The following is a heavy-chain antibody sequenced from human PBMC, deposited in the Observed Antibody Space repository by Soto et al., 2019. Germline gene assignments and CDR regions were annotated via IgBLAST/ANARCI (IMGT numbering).Heavy chain of an antibody. J-gene: IGHJ6*03. D-gene: IGHD4-17*01. CDR2: INHSGGT. V-gene: IGHV4-34*01. Sequence: SETLSLTCAVYGGSFSGYYWSWIRQPPGKGLEWIGEINHSGGTNYNPSLKSRVTISVDTSKNQFSLKLSSVTAADTAVYYCARGVKTPTTTVTTDPDYYYYYMDVWGKGTTVTVSS. CDR3: ARGVKTPTTTVTTDPDYYYYYMDV. CDR1: GGSFSGYY.